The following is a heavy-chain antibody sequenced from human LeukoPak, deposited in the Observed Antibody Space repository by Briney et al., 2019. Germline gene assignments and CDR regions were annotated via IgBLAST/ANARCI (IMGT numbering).Heavy chain of an antibody. V-gene: IGHV1-8*01. Sequence: ASVKVSCKASGYTFTSYDINWVRQATGQGLEWMGWMNPNSGNTGYAQKFQGRVTMTRNTSISTAYMELSSLRSEDTAVYYCATSSTNEYYYYYMDVWGKGTTVTASS. J-gene: IGHJ6*03. CDR2: MNPNSGNT. CDR3: ATSSTNEYYYYYMDV. CDR1: GYTFTSYD. D-gene: IGHD2-2*01.